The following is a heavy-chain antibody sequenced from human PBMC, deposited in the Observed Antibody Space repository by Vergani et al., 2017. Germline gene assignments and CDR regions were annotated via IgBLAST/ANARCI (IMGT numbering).Heavy chain of an antibody. CDR1: GGSISSSGYY. Sequence: QVQLQESGPGLVKPSQTLSLTCAVSGGSISSSGYYWGWIRQPPGKGLEWIGSIYHSGSTYYNPSLKSRVTISVDTSKNQFSLKLSSVTAADTAVYYCARLRLEDSGYDFGGMDVWGQXP. D-gene: IGHD5-12*01. J-gene: IGHJ6*02. CDR3: ARLRLEDSGYDFGGMDV. CDR2: IYHSGST. V-gene: IGHV4-39*07.